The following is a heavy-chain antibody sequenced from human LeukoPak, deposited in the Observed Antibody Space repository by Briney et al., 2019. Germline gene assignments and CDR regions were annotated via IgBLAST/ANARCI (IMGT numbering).Heavy chain of an antibody. J-gene: IGHJ4*02. CDR3: ARVTHPNYYDSSGYYAPFDY. D-gene: IGHD3-22*01. CDR2: ISSGSSFM. Sequence: GGSLRLSRAASGFTFSRYSMNWVRQAPGKGLEWVSSISSGSSFMYYADSVKGRFTISRDNARNSLYLQMNSLRAEDTALYYCARVTHPNYYDSSGYYAPFDYWGQGTLVTVSS. V-gene: IGHV3-21*04. CDR1: GFTFSRYS.